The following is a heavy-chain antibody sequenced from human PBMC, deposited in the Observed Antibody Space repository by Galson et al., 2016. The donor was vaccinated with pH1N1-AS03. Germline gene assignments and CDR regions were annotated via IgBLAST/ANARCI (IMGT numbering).Heavy chain of an antibody. J-gene: IGHJ4*02. V-gene: IGHV2-5*02. D-gene: IGHD2-8*01. Sequence: PALVKPTQTLTLTCTFSGFSLSTGGVHVAWIRQPPGKALEWLALIFWDGETRYRPSLRSRLTITKDTSKNQVVLTMTNMDPVDTAPYYCARSTHVNEGLDFWGQGTLVTVSS. CDR2: IFWDGET. CDR1: GFSLSTGGVH. CDR3: ARSTHVNEGLDF.